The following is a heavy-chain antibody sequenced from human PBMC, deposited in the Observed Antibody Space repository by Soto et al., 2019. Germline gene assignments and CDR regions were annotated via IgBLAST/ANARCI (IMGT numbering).Heavy chain of an antibody. V-gene: IGHV2-70*13. J-gene: IGHJ4*02. CDR2: IDWDGDR. CDR1: GFTLDTRGLS. Sequence: GATLGNPTQSLRLTCSFWGFTLDTRGLSVSWIRQSPGKPLEWLAVIDWDGDRFYSESLKTRLSISKDTSKNQLVLTMTNMDPADSATYFCARSQGGMLYNSYFDYWGQGTLVTVSS. D-gene: IGHD2-8*01. CDR3: ARSQGGMLYNSYFDY.